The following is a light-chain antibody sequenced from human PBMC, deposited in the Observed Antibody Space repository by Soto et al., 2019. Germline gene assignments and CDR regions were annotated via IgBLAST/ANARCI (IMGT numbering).Light chain of an antibody. CDR2: LGS. J-gene: IGKJ4*01. CDR1: QRLLHRNGYNY. CDR3: MQALQTPT. V-gene: IGKV2-28*01. Sequence: DIVTTQSPLSLPVTPGEPASISCRSSQRLLHRNGYNYLDWYLQKPGQSPQLLIYLGSNRASGVPDRFSGSGSGTDFTLKISRVEAEDVGVYYCMQALQTPTFGGGTKVDIK.